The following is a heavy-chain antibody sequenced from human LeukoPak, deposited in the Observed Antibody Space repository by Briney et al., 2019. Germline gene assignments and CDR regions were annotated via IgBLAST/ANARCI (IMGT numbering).Heavy chain of an antibody. Sequence: SETLSLTCTVCGGSISSSSYYWGWIRQPPGKGLEWIGSIYYSGSTYYNPSLKSRVTISVDTSKNQFSLKLSSVTAADTAVYYCARASRSPMGNAFDIWGQGTMVTVSS. J-gene: IGHJ3*02. CDR1: GGSISSSSYY. D-gene: IGHD1-26*01. CDR2: IYYSGST. CDR3: ARASRSPMGNAFDI. V-gene: IGHV4-39*01.